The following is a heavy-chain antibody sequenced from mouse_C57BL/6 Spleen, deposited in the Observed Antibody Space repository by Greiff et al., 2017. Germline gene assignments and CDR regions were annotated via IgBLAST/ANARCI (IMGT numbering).Heavy chain of an antibody. V-gene: IGHV14-3*01. D-gene: IGHD2-3*01. J-gene: IGHJ1*03. CDR3: ARSCYDGYYVYWYFDV. Sequence: EVQLQQSVAELVRPGASVKLSCTASGFNIKNTYMHWVKQRPEQGLEWIGRIGPANGNTKYAPKFQGKATITADTSSNTAYLQLSSLTSEDTAIYYCARSCYDGYYVYWYFDVWGTGTTVTVSS. CDR2: IGPANGNT. CDR1: GFNIKNTY.